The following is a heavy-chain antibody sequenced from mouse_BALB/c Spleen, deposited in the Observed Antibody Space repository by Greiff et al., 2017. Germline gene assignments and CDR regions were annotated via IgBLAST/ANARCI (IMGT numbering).Heavy chain of an antibody. V-gene: IGHV5-17*02. CDR3: ARSPDGYYAWFAY. J-gene: IGHJ3*01. CDR2: ISSGSSTI. D-gene: IGHD2-3*01. CDR1: GFTFSSFG. Sequence: EVHLVESGGGLVQPGGSRKLSCAASGFTFSSFGMHWVRQAPEKGLEWVAYISSGSSTIYYADTVKGRFTISRDNPKNTLFLQMTSLRSEDTAMYYCARSPDGYYAWFAYWGQGTLVTVSA.